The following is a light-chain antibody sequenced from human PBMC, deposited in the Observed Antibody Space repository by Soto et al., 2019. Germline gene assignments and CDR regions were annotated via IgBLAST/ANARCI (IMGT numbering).Light chain of an antibody. V-gene: IGKV3-11*01. CDR1: QSVSSY. Sequence: EIVLTQSPATLSLSPGERATLSCRASQSVSSYLAWYQQKPGQAPRLLIYDASNRATGIPARFSGSGSGTECTLTISSLEPEDFAVNYCQQRSNWPPYTFGQGTKLEIK. J-gene: IGKJ2*01. CDR2: DAS. CDR3: QQRSNWPPYT.